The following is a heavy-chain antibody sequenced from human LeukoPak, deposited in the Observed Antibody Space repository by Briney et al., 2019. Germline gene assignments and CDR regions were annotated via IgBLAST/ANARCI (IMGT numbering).Heavy chain of an antibody. CDR3: ARHATRRYYYGSGSGYFDY. J-gene: IGHJ4*02. D-gene: IGHD3-10*01. CDR2: IYASGNNNYNT. V-gene: IGHV4-4*07. CDR1: GGSISSY. Sequence: SETLSLTCTVSGGSISSYWSWIRQPAGKGLEWIGRIYASGNNNYNTDYNPSLTSRVTMSVDTSKNQFSLKLSSVAAADTAVYYCARHATRRYYYGSGSGYFDYWGQGTLVTVSS.